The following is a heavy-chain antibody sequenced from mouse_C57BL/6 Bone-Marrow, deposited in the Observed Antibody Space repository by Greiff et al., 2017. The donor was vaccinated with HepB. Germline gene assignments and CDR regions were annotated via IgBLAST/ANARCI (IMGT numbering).Heavy chain of an antibody. D-gene: IGHD1-1*01. J-gene: IGHJ1*03. Sequence: QVQLQQPGAELVKPGASVKLSCKASGYTFTSYWMHWVKQRPGQGLEWIGMIHPNSGSTNYNEKFKSKATLTVDKSSSTAYMQLSSLTSEDSAVYHCAITTVVAHWYFDVWGTGTTVTVSS. CDR2: IHPNSGST. CDR1: GYTFTSYW. V-gene: IGHV1-64*01. CDR3: AITTVVAHWYFDV.